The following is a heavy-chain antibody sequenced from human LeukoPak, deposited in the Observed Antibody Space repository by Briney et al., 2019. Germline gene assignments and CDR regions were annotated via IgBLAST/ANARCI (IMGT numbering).Heavy chain of an antibody. J-gene: IGHJ4*02. CDR3: ARGDGMGVPPYDY. CDR2: MYYSGST. Sequence: SETLSLTCTVSGGSISSRSYYWGWIRQPPGKGLDWIGSMYYSGSTDYNPSLKSRVTISADTSKNQFSLKLSSVTAADTAVYYCARGDGMGVPPYDYWGQGTLVTVSS. CDR1: GGSISSRSYY. D-gene: IGHD5-24*01. V-gene: IGHV4-39*07.